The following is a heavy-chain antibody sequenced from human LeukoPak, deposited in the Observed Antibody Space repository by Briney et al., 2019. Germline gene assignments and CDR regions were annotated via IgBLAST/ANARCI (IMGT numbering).Heavy chain of an antibody. D-gene: IGHD3-16*01. CDR2: ISGSGGST. CDR1: GFTFSSYG. J-gene: IGHJ4*02. CDR3: AKAPSPRRGRDYVSFAY. V-gene: IGHV3-23*01. Sequence: GGSLRLSCAASGFTFSSYGMSWVRQAPGKGLEWVSAISGSGGSTYYADSVKGRFTISRDNAKNTLYLQMNSLRAGDTAVYYCAKAPSPRRGRDYVSFAYWGQGTLVTVYS.